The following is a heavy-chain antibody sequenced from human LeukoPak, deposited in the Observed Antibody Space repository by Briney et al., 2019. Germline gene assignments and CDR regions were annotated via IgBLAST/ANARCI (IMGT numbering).Heavy chain of an antibody. D-gene: IGHD3-3*01. CDR2: ISGSGGST. CDR3: AKAPLLRFLEWLFPVSYFDY. J-gene: IGHJ4*02. CDR1: GFTFSSYA. Sequence: GGSLRLSCAASGFTFSSYAMSWVRQAPGKGLEWVSAISGSGGSTYYADSVKGRFTISRDNSKNTLYLQMNSLRAEDTAVYYCAKAPLLRFLEWLFPVSYFDYWGQGTLVTVSS. V-gene: IGHV3-23*01.